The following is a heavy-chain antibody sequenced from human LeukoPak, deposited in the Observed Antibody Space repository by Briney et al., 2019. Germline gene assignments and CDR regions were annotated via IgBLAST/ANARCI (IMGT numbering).Heavy chain of an antibody. Sequence: SETLSLTCAVYGGSFSSYYWSWIRQPPGKGLEWIGEIYHSGSTNYNPSLKSRVTISVDTSKDQFSLKLSSVTAADTAVYYCARGGFLRYFDWSNYGMDVWGKGSTVTVSS. CDR3: ARGGFLRYFDWSNYGMDV. V-gene: IGHV4-34*01. CDR1: GGSFSSYY. D-gene: IGHD3-9*01. J-gene: IGHJ6*04. CDR2: IYHSGST.